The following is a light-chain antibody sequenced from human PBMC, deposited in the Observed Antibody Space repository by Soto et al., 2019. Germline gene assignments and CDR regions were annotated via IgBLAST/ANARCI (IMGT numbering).Light chain of an antibody. CDR1: QGISSY. Sequence: DIQLTQSPSFLSASVGDRVTITCRASQGISSYLAWYQQKPGKAPKLLIYAASTLQSGVPSRFSGSGSGTDVTLTISSLQPEHFATYFCQQLNSYPTFGQGTKVEIK. CDR3: QQLNSYPT. V-gene: IGKV1-9*01. J-gene: IGKJ1*01. CDR2: AAS.